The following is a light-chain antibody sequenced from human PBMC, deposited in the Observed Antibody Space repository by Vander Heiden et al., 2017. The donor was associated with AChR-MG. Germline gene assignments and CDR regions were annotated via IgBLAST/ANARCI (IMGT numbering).Light chain of an antibody. J-gene: IGKJ2*01. CDR3: QQDYGSLYT. V-gene: IGKV3-20*01. CDR2: SAS. CDR1: QSVDSSF. Sequence: EIVLTQSPGTLSLSPGERATLSCRASQSVDSSFLAWYQQKLGQSPRLLIYSASTRATGIPDFTLTISRLEPEDFAVYYCQQDYGSLYTFGQGTKLEIK.